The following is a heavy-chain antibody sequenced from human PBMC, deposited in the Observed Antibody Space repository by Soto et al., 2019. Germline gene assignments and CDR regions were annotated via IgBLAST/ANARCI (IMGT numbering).Heavy chain of an antibody. CDR3: ARDADNYGSGSLPGY. CDR1: GGTFSSYA. D-gene: IGHD3-10*01. J-gene: IGHJ4*02. Sequence: GASVKVSCKACGGTFSSYAISWVRQAPGQRLEWMGWINAGNGNTKYSQKFQGRVTITRDTSASTAYMELSSLRSEDTAVYYCARDADNYGSGSLPGYWGQGTLVTVSS. V-gene: IGHV1-3*01. CDR2: INAGNGNT.